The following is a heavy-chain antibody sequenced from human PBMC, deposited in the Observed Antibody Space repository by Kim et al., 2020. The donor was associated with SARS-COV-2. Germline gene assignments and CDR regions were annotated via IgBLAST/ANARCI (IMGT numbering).Heavy chain of an antibody. V-gene: IGHV1-18*01. Sequence: AQKLQGRVTMTTDTSTSTAYMELRSLRSDDTAVYYCARTAGRSAQNWFDPWGQGTLVTVSS. D-gene: IGHD3-3*01. J-gene: IGHJ5*02. CDR3: ARTAGRSAQNWFDP.